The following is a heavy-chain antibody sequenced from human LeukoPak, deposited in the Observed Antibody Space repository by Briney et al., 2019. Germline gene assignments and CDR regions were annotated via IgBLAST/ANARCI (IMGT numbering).Heavy chain of an antibody. Sequence: ASVKVSCKASGYTFTGYYMHWVRQAPGQGLEWMGIINPSGGSTSYAQKFQGRVTMTRDTSTSTVYMELSSLRSEDTAVYYCARAPTNYYYDSSGYDAFDIWGQGTMVTVSS. CDR3: ARAPTNYYYDSSGYDAFDI. CDR1: GYTFTGYY. V-gene: IGHV1-46*01. CDR2: INPSGGST. D-gene: IGHD3-22*01. J-gene: IGHJ3*02.